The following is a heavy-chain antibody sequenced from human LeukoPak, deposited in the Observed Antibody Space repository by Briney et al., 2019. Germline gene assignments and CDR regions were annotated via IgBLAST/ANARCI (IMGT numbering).Heavy chain of an antibody. CDR2: ISSSSSYI. D-gene: IGHD3-22*01. V-gene: IGHV3-21*05. CDR1: GFTFSSYS. Sequence: GGSLRLSCAASGFTFSSYSMDWVRQAPGKGLEWVSYISSSSSYIYYADSVKGRFTISRDNAKNSLYLQMNSLRAEDTAVYYCAAFDSSALDAFDIWGQGTMVTVSS. J-gene: IGHJ3*02. CDR3: AAFDSSALDAFDI.